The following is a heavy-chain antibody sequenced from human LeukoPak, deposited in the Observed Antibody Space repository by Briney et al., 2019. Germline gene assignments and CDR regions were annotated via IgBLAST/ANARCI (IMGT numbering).Heavy chain of an antibody. CDR1: GFTFSSYG. CDR3: AGGVVWAYYYMDV. V-gene: IGHV3-30*02. J-gene: IGHJ6*03. CDR2: IWYDGSNK. D-gene: IGHD3-3*01. Sequence: PGGSLRLSCAASGFTFSSYGMHWVRQAPGKGLEWVAVIWYDGSNKYYADSVKGRFTISRDNSKNTLYLQMNSLRAEDTAVYYCAGGVVWAYYYMDVWGKGTTVTVSS.